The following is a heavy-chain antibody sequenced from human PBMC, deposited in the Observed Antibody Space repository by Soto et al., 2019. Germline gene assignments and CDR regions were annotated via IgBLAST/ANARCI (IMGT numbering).Heavy chain of an antibody. D-gene: IGHD3-22*01. CDR3: ARSKVVYYDSSEYYFDY. CDR1: GGTFSSYA. CDR2: IIPIFGTA. V-gene: IGHV1-69*13. Sequence: WASVKVSCKASGGTFSSYAISWVRQAPGQGLEWMGGIIPIFGTANYAQKFQGRVTITADESTSTAYMELSSLRSEDTAVCYCARSKVVYYDSSEYYFDYWGQGTLVTVSS. J-gene: IGHJ4*02.